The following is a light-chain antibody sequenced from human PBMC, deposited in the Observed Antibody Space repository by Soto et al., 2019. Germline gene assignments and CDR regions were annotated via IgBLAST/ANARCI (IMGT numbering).Light chain of an antibody. Sequence: EIVLTQSPATLSLSPGERATLSCRASQSVSSYLAWYQQKPGQAPRLLIYDASNRATGIPTRFSGSGSGTAFTLTISSLEPEDFAVYHCQQRRNWPPEYTFGQGTKLGIK. CDR1: QSVSSY. CDR2: DAS. V-gene: IGKV3-11*01. CDR3: QQRRNWPPEYT. J-gene: IGKJ2*01.